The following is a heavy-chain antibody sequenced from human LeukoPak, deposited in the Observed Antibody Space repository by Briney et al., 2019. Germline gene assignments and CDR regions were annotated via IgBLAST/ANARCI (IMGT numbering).Heavy chain of an antibody. D-gene: IGHD3-22*01. V-gene: IGHV1-69*04. CDR2: IIPILGIA. CDR3: ARDHSSGYK. J-gene: IGHJ4*02. Sequence: GALVKVSCKASGGTFSSYAISWVRQDPGQGLEWMGRIIPILGIANYAQKFQGRVTITADKSTSTAYMELSSLRSEDTAVYYCARDHSSGYKWGQGTLVTVSP. CDR1: GGTFSSYA.